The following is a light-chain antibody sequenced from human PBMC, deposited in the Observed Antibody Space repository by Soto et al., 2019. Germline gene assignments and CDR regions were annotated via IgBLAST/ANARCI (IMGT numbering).Light chain of an antibody. CDR1: SSNIGAAYD. CDR3: QSYDSSLSSYV. J-gene: IGLJ1*01. Sequence: QTVVTQPPSMSGAPGQRVTISCTGSSSNIGAAYDVHWYQHLPGTAPKLLIYGNNNRPSGVPDRFSGSKSGTSASLAITGLQAGDEADYYCQSYDSSLSSYVFGTGTNLTVL. V-gene: IGLV1-40*01. CDR2: GNN.